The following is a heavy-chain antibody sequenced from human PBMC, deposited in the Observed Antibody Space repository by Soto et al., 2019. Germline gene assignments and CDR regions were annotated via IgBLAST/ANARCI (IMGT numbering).Heavy chain of an antibody. Sequence: SETLSLTCTVSGGSISSGGYYWSWIRQHPGKGLEWIGYIYYSGSTYYNPSLKSRVTISVDTSKNQFSLKLSSVTAADTAVYYCASSRRTQNLPQNRFASSGYQVFYYYGMDVWGQGTTVTVSS. J-gene: IGHJ6*02. V-gene: IGHV4-31*03. CDR2: IYYSGST. CDR1: GGSISSGGYY. D-gene: IGHD3-22*01. CDR3: ASSRRTQNLPQNRFASSGYQVFYYYGMDV.